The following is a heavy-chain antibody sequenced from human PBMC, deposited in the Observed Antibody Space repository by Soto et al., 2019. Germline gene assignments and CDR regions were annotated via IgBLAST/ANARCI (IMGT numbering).Heavy chain of an antibody. CDR1: GGSIDSGDYY. J-gene: IGHJ5*02. V-gene: IGHV4-61*08. Sequence: SETLSLTCTVSGGSIDSGDYYWSWIRQPPGKGLEWIGYVYYSGTTNYNPFIKSRVTLSLDKSKNQFSLKMNSVTAADTAVYYCARDVIATPTYFDTWGQGNMVTVSS. CDR2: VYYSGTT. CDR3: ARDVIATPTYFDT. D-gene: IGHD2-15*01.